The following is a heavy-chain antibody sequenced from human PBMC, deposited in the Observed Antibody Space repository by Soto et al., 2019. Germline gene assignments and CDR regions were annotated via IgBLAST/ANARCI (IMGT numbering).Heavy chain of an antibody. V-gene: IGHV1-24*01. CDR3: AKGVDSVVVPAAVLGYYYGMDV. CDR1: GYTLTELS. Sequence: ASVKVSCKVSGYTLTELSMHWVRQAPGKGLEWMGGFDPEDGETIYAQKFQGRVTMTEDTSTDTAYMELSSLRSEDTAVYYCAKGVDSVVVPAAVLGYYYGMDVWGQGTTVTVSS. D-gene: IGHD2-2*01. J-gene: IGHJ6*02. CDR2: FDPEDGET.